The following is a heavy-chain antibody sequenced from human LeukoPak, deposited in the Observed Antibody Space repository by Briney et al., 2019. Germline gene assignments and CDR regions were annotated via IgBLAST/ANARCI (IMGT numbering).Heavy chain of an antibody. Sequence: GGSLRLSCAASGFTFSSYSMNWVRQAPGKGLEWVSSISSSSSYIYYADSVKGRFTISRDNAKNSLYLRMNSLRAEDTAVYYCAREVYSSGPGSLDYWGQGTLVTVSS. V-gene: IGHV3-21*01. CDR1: GFTFSSYS. J-gene: IGHJ4*02. CDR3: AREVYSSGPGSLDY. CDR2: ISSSSSYI. D-gene: IGHD6-19*01.